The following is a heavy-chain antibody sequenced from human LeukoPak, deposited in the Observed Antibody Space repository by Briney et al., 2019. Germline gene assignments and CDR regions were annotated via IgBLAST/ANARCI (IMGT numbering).Heavy chain of an antibody. D-gene: IGHD1-1*01. J-gene: IGHJ4*02. CDR3: GRDWKLDY. CDR2: ISYDGSNK. CDR1: GFTFSSYA. Sequence: GRSLRLSCAASGFTFSSYAMHWVRQAPGKGLEWVAVISYDGSNKYYADSVKGRFTISRDNSRNTLYLQLNSLRVEDTAIYYCGRDWKLDYWGQGTLVTVSS. V-gene: IGHV3-30-3*01.